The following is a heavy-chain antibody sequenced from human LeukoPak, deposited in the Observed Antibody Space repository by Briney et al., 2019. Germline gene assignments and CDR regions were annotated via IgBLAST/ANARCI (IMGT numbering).Heavy chain of an antibody. J-gene: IGHJ6*02. V-gene: IGHV1-69*13. CDR2: IIPIFGTA. D-gene: IGHD2-15*01. Sequence: GASVKVSCKASGGTFSSYAISWVRQAPGQGLEWMGGIIPIFGTANYAQKFQGRVTITADESTSTAYMELSSLRSEDTAVYYCARSLDIVVVVAATRTVLDYYGMDVWGQGTTVTVSS. CDR3: ARSLDIVVVVAATRTVLDYYGMDV. CDR1: GGTFSSYA.